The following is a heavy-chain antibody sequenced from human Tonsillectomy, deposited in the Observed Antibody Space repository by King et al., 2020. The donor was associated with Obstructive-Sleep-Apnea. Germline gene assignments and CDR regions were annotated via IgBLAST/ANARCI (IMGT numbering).Heavy chain of an antibody. J-gene: IGHJ4*02. Sequence: VQLVESGGGLVQPGRSLRLSCAASGFTFDDYAIHWVRQTPGKGLECVSGISWDSDSIGYSASVKGRFTISRDNAKNSLYLQMNSLRPEDTALYYCAKDTLTGYTYGRGFDYWGQGTLVTVSS. CDR1: GFTFDDYA. CDR2: ISWDSDSI. V-gene: IGHV3-9*01. CDR3: AKDTLTGYTYGRGFDY. D-gene: IGHD5-18*01.